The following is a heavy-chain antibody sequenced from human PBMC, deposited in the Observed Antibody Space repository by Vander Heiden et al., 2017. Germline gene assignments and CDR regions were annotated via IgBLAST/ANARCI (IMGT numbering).Heavy chain of an antibody. CDR1: GFTFSSYG. CDR2: RWYDGSNK. Sequence: QVQLVESGGGVVQPGRSLRLSCDASGFTFSSYGMHWVRQAPGKGLEWVAVRWYDGSNKYYADSVKGRFTISRDNSKNTLYLQMNSLRAEDTAVYYCARDRADGWLHKPEYYFDYWGQGTLVTVSS. D-gene: IGHD5-12*01. V-gene: IGHV3-33*01. J-gene: IGHJ4*02. CDR3: ARDRADGWLHKPEYYFDY.